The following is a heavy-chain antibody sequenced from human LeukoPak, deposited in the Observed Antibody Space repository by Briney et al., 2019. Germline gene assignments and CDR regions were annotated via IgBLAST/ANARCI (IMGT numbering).Heavy chain of an antibody. D-gene: IGHD2-21*02. J-gene: IGHJ4*02. CDR3: AKDGWYLVATATAYFDY. CDR2: ISGSGDST. Sequence: GGSLRLSCAASGFTFTSYAMSWVRQTPGKGLEWVSAISGSGDSTYYADSVKGRFTISRDNSKNTLYLQMNSLRAEDTAVYYCAKDGWYLVATATAYFDYWGQGTLVTVSS. CDR1: GFTFTSYA. V-gene: IGHV3-23*01.